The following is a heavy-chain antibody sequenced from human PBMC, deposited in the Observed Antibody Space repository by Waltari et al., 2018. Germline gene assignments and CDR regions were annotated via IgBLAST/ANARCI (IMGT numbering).Heavy chain of an antibody. Sequence: EVQLVQSGAEVKKPGESLKISCKASGYIFSTYWIGWLRQLPGRGPEWMGIMYPDDADTTYSPAFEGQVTMSVDKSINTAYLQWGRLKPSDTAIYYCARLAYYYDGTSYYDFWGQGTVVAVSS. CDR3: ARLAYYYDGTSYYDF. J-gene: IGHJ4*02. D-gene: IGHD3-22*01. V-gene: IGHV5-51*01. CDR2: MYPDDADT. CDR1: GYIFSTYW.